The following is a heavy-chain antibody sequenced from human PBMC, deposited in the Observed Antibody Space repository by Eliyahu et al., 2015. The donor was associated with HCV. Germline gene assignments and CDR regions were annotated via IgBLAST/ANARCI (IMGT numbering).Heavy chain of an antibody. J-gene: IGHJ4*02. CDR2: INAGNGNT. CDR3: ARAYYYDSSGYYYVEGFDY. D-gene: IGHD3-22*01. Sequence: QVQLVQSGAEVKKPGASVKVSCKASGYTFTTYAMHWVRQAPGQRLEWMGWINAGNGNTKYSQKFQGRVTITRDTSASTAYMELSSLRSEDTAVYYCARAYYYDSSGYYYVEGFDYWGQGTLVTVSS. CDR1: GYTFTTYA. V-gene: IGHV1-3*01.